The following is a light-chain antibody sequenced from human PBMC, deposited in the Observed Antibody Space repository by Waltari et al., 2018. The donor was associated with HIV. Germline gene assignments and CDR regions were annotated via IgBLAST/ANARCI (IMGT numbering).Light chain of an antibody. CDR3: MQGLQIPLT. Sequence: DIVMTPSPLYLPVTPGEPASISCKSSQSLLHSNGYNYLDWYLQKPGQSPQVLISMGSTRAPGVPDRFSGSGSGTDFTLKISRVEAEDVGVYYCMQGLQIPLTFGGGTKVEL. CDR2: MGS. J-gene: IGKJ4*01. CDR1: QSLLHSNGYNY. V-gene: IGKV2-28*01.